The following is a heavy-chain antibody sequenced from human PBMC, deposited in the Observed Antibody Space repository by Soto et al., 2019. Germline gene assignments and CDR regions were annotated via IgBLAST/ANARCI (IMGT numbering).Heavy chain of an antibody. D-gene: IGHD5-18*01. J-gene: IGHJ4*02. CDR2: IFSGGTT. V-gene: IGHV3-66*01. CDR3: AVGYSYGYGYFDY. Sequence: PGGSLRLSCAASGFTVTNNYMSWVRQAPGKGLEWVSVIFSGGTTYYADSVKGRFTISRDNSNNTVYLQMNSLRAEDTAVYYCAVGYSYGYGYFDYWGQGTLVTVSS. CDR1: GFTVTNNY.